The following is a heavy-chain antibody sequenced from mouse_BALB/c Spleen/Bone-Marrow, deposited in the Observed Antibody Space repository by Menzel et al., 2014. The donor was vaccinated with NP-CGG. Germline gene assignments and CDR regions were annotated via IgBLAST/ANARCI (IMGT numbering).Heavy chain of an antibody. Sequence: EVQLQESGTVLARPGTSVKMSCKASGYSFXSYWMHWVKQRPGQGLEWIGVIYLGNSDTSYNQKFKGKAKLTAVTSASTAYMELSSLTNEDSAVYYCTRRNYRYDGFAYWGQGTLVTVSA. CDR2: IYLGNSDT. D-gene: IGHD2-14*01. J-gene: IGHJ3*01. V-gene: IGHV1-5*01. CDR1: GYSFXSYW. CDR3: TRRNYRYDGFAY.